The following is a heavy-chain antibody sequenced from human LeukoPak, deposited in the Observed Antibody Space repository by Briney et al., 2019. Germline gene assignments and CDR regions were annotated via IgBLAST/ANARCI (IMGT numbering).Heavy chain of an antibody. CDR1: GFTFSNYG. CDR3: AKDRGPFDY. Sequence: GGSLRLSCAASGFTFSNYGMHWVRQAPGKGLEWVAVISYDGSAKYYGDSVKGRFTISRDSSTNTLYLQMNSLRPEDTAVYYCAKDRGPFDYWGQGTLVTVSS. J-gene: IGHJ4*02. V-gene: IGHV3-30*18. CDR2: ISYDGSAK.